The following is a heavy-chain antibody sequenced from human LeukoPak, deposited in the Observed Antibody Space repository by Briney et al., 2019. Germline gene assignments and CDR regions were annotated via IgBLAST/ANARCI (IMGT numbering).Heavy chain of an antibody. D-gene: IGHD4-23*01. CDR3: ARDRGDYGGSFDY. CDR2: ISSSGSTK. V-gene: IGHV3-11*01. J-gene: IGHJ4*02. Sequence: GGSLRLSCATSGFTFSDYYMSWIRQAPGKGLEWVSYISSSGSTKYYADSVKGRFTFSRDNAKKSLSLQMNSRRAEDTAVYYCARDRGDYGGSFDYWGQGNLATVSS. CDR1: GFTFSDYY.